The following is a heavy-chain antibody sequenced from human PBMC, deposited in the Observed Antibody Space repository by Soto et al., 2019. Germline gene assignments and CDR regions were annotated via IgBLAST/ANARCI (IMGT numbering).Heavy chain of an antibody. CDR3: AKNETTRPWFNP. D-gene: IGHD1-1*01. CDR1: GDSIRNGFYY. V-gene: IGHV4-31*03. J-gene: IGHJ5*02. CDR2: IYYVGST. Sequence: QVQLQESGPGLVKPSQTLSLICTVSGDSIRNGFYYWSWIRQHPGKGLEWNGNIYYVGSTSYNPSLNSRVTISIARSKNQFSLTLNSVTAADTAVYYCAKNETTRPWFNPGGQVTLVIVSS.